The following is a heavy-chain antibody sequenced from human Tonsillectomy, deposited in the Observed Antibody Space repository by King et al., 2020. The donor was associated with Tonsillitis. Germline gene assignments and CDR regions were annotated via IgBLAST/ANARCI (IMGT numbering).Heavy chain of an antibody. J-gene: IGHJ5*02. Sequence: EVQLVESGGAFVQPGGSLRLSCAASGFTFRNYELNWVRQAPGKGLAWLSFIMLRGAKGQLSGSVNGRFTVSREKAKNSLYLQMNNLRDEDTALYYCARDLMGWGRWFDPWGQGTLVTVSS. CDR3: ARDLMGWGRWFDP. V-gene: IGHV3-48*03. D-gene: IGHD3-16*01. CDR1: GFTFRNYE. CDR2: IMLRGAKG.